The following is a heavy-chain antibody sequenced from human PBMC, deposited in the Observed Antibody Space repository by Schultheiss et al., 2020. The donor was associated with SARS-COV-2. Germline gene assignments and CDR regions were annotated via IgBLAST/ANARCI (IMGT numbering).Heavy chain of an antibody. D-gene: IGHD4-17*01. CDR3: ARDKGDGADYYYYGMDV. Sequence: GGSLRLSCAVSGFTVSSNYMSWVRQAPGKGLEWVSVIYSGGSTYYADSVKGRFTISRDNSKNTLYLQMNSLRAEDTAVYYCARDKGDGADYYYYGMDVWGQGTTVTVSS. J-gene: IGHJ6*02. V-gene: IGHV3-66*01. CDR2: IYSGGST. CDR1: GFTVSSNY.